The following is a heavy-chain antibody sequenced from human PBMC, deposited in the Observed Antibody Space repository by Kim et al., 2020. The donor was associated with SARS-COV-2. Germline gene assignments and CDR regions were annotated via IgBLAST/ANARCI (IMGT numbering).Heavy chain of an antibody. CDR3: TRGNPRYDSSGYYLDY. V-gene: IGHV5-51*01. Sequence: GESLKISCKGSGYSFTSYWIGWVRQMPGKGLEWMGIIYPGDSDTRYSPSFQGQVTISADKSISTAYLQWSSLKASDTAMYYCTRGNPRYDSSGYYLDYWGQGTLVTVSS. CDR1: GYSFTSYW. J-gene: IGHJ4*02. D-gene: IGHD3-22*01. CDR2: IYPGDSDT.